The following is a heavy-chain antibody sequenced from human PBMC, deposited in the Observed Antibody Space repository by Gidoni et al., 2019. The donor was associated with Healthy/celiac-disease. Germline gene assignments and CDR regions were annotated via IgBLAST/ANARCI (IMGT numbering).Heavy chain of an antibody. Sequence: QFQLQESGPGPGKPSQTLSLTCTVPGCSISSGGYYWSWIRQHPGKGLEWIGYIYYSGSTYYNPSLKSRVTISVDTSKNQFSLKLSSVTAADTAVYYCARDREVTATPYGYFDLWGRGTLVTVSS. V-gene: IGHV4-31*03. D-gene: IGHD2-21*02. J-gene: IGHJ2*01. CDR3: ARDREVTATPYGYFDL. CDR2: IYYSGST. CDR1: GCSISSGGYY.